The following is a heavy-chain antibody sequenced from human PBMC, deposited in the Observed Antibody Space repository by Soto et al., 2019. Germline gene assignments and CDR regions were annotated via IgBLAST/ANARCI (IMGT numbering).Heavy chain of an antibody. CDR3: ATDGWRHSGGSEY. V-gene: IGHV1-69*01. Sequence: QVQLVQSGAEVKKPGSSVKVSCNASGGTFSSYSLNWVRQAPGQGLEWMGEIIPIFGTANYAQKFKGRVTITGDESTSAADMELSSLRSEDTAVYYCATDGWRHSGGSEYLGQGTLVPVSS. CDR1: GGTFSSYS. D-gene: IGHD3-16*01. CDR2: IIPIFGTA. J-gene: IGHJ4*02.